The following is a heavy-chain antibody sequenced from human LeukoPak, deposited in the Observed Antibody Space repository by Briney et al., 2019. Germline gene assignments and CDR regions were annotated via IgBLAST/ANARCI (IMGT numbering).Heavy chain of an antibody. Sequence: GGSLRLSCAASGFTFSSYAMSWVRQAPGKGLEWVSAISGSGGSTYYADSVKGRFTISRDNSKNTLFLQMNSLRAEDTAVYYCAKDWGDCSSTCCYSVLDYWGQGTLVTVSS. CDR1: GFTFSSYA. D-gene: IGHD2-2*02. CDR2: ISGSGGST. J-gene: IGHJ4*02. CDR3: AKDWGDCSSTCCYSVLDY. V-gene: IGHV3-23*01.